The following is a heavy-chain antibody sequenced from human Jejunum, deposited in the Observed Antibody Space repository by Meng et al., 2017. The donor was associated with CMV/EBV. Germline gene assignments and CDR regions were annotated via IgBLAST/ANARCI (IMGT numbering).Heavy chain of an antibody. CDR1: FPFTSVA. CDR2: ISISGDTT. Sequence: FPFTSVAMTWIRQAPGKGLEWVSTISISGDTTYHADSVKGRFTTSRDNSKNTLFLQMDSLRVDDTATYYCAKEGSGWTSGDYYDHWGQGTKVTVSS. CDR3: AKEGSGWTSGDYYDH. D-gene: IGHD6-19*01. J-gene: IGHJ4*02. V-gene: IGHV3-23*01.